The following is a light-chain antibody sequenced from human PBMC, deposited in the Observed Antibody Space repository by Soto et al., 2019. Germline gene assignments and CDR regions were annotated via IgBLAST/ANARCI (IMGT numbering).Light chain of an antibody. V-gene: IGKV3-20*01. CDR2: GAS. Sequence: IVLTQSPRSLSLSPRERATLSCRASQSVRSNHLAWYQQKPGQPPRLIIYGASKRATSFPHRFSGSGSETEGTLTISRLEPEDFAVYYCQGYGCFTYTFGLGTKVEIK. CDR1: QSVRSNH. CDR3: QGYGCFTYT. J-gene: IGKJ2*01.